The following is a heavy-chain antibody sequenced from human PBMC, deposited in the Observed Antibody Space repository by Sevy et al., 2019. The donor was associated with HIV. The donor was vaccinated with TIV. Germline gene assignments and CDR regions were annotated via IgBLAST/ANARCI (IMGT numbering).Heavy chain of an antibody. CDR2: ITRNSYEAYGGTT. J-gene: IGHJ4*02. CDR3: TRGLATADTPEYYFDY. D-gene: IGHD5-12*01. Sequence: GGCLRLSCTTSGFTFDDYAMSWFRQAPGKGLEWVAFITRNSYEAYGGTTDYGASVKGRFIISRDDSKSIAYLQMSSLKTEDTAVYYCTRGLATADTPEYYFDYWGQGTLVTVSS. V-gene: IGHV3-49*03. CDR1: GFTFDDYA.